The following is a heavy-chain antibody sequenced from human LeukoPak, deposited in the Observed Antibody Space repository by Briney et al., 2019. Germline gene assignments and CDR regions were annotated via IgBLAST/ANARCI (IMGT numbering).Heavy chain of an antibody. J-gene: IGHJ4*02. Sequence: GGSLRLSCAASGFTLSDYSMTWVRPAPGQGLEWISFLTSGGVSAFYADSVRGRFTVSRDDARNSLSLYMNTLRADDTAVYYCASSLNTVMVSPYYLEYWGPGTLVTVSS. CDR1: GFTLSDYS. CDR3: ASSLNTVMVSPYYLEY. V-gene: IGHV3-11*04. CDR2: LTSGGVSA. D-gene: IGHD5-18*01.